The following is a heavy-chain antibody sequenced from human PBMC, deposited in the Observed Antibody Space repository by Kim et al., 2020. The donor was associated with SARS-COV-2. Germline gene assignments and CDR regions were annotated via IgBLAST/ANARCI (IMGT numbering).Heavy chain of an antibody. J-gene: IGHJ6*02. D-gene: IGHD3-9*01. CDR2: ISWNSGSI. CDR3: AKFGYDILTGYLNNYYYYGMDV. CDR1: GFTFDDYA. Sequence: GGSLRLSCAASGFTFDDYAMHWVRQAPGNGLEWVSGISWNSGSIGYADSVKGRFTISRDNAKNSLYLQMNSLRAEDTALYYCAKFGYDILTGYLNNYYYYGMDVWGQGTTVTVSS. V-gene: IGHV3-9*01.